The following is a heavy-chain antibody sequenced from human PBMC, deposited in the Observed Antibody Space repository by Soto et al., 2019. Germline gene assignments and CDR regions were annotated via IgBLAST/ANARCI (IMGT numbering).Heavy chain of an antibody. CDR3: TGEVASGY. Sequence: PGGSLRLFCAVSGFTVRTYGMHWVRQAPGKGLEWVAVISRDGGTKYYADSVKGRFTISRDNSRNTLFLEMNSLRGDDMAVYYCTGEVASGYWGQGTLVTVSS. CDR2: ISRDGGTK. CDR1: GFTVRTYG. D-gene: IGHD2-8*02. V-gene: IGHV3-30*03. J-gene: IGHJ4*02.